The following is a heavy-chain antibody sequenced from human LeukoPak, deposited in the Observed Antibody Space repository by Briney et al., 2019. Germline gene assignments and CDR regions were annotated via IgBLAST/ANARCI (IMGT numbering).Heavy chain of an antibody. D-gene: IGHD3-22*01. Sequence: PGGSLRLSCAASGFTFSSYAMSWVRQAPGKGLEWVSYISYSSSSITYADSVKGRFTISRDNAKNSLYLQLNSLRAEDTAVYYCAKEGDNTGYRYFDDWGQGTLVTVSS. CDR1: GFTFSSYA. CDR2: ISYSSSSI. CDR3: AKEGDNTGYRYFDD. J-gene: IGHJ4*02. V-gene: IGHV3-48*04.